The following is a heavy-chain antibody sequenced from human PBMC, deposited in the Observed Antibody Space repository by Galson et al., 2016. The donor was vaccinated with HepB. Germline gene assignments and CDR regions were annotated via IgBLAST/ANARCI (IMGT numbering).Heavy chain of an antibody. J-gene: IGHJ4*02. CDR3: TKGGRVTATQEYYFDY. CDR1: GFTFSSNA. CDR2: ISGTGSAT. Sequence: SLRLSCAASGFTFSSNAMSWVRQAPGKGLEWVSGISGTGSATYYADAVTGRFTISRDNSKNTLYLQMNSLRAEDTGLYYCTKGGRVTATQEYYFDYWGQGTLVTFSS. D-gene: IGHD2-21*02. V-gene: IGHV3-23*01.